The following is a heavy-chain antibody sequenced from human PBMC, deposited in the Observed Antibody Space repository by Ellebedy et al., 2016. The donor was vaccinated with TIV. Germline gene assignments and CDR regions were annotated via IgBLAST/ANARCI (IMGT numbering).Heavy chain of an antibody. D-gene: IGHD3-3*01. CDR3: ARERGVITLEWLLDYHYYGMDV. J-gene: IGHJ6*02. CDR1: GYTFTSYY. Sequence: ASVKVSXKASGYTFTSYYMHWVRQAPGQGLEWMGIINPSGGSTSYAQKFQGRVTMTRDTSTSTVYMELSSLRSEDTAVYYCARERGVITLEWLLDYHYYGMDVWGQGTTVTVSS. CDR2: INPSGGST. V-gene: IGHV1-46*01.